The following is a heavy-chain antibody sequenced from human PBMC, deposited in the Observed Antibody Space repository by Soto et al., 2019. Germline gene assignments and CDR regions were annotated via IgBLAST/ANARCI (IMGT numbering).Heavy chain of an antibody. CDR2: INHSGST. Sequence: QVQLQQWGAGLLKPSETLSLTCGVYGGSFSGYYWNWIRQPPGKGLEWIGEINHSGSTNYNPSLKSRVTISVDTSNYQFSLKLSSVTAGDTAVYYCARGRGAIVRGVHGWFDPWGQGTLVTVSS. D-gene: IGHD3-10*01. CDR1: GGSFSGYY. CDR3: ARGRGAIVRGVHGWFDP. V-gene: IGHV4-34*01. J-gene: IGHJ5*02.